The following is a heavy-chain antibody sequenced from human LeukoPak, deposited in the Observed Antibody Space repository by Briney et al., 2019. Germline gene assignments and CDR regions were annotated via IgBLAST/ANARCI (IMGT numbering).Heavy chain of an antibody. J-gene: IGHJ4*02. CDR2: ISLDGNNK. CDR1: GFTFSSYA. CDR3: ATALKNVLLWFGEFLVY. D-gene: IGHD3-10*01. Sequence: GGSLRLSCAASGFTFSSYAIHWVRQAPGKGLEWVAVISLDGNNKYYADSVKGRFTISRDNSKNTLYLQMNNLGPEDTAVYYCATALKNVLLWFGEFLVYWGQGTLVTVSS. V-gene: IGHV3-30-3*01.